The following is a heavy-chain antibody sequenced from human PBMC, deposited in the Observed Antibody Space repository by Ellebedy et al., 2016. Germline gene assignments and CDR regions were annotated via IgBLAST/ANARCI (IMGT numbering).Heavy chain of an antibody. CDR3: VRGPYSSGHCDAFDV. CDR1: GFTLSSYS. CDR2: ITSGSTYI. J-gene: IGHJ3*01. D-gene: IGHD6-19*01. Sequence: GESLKISCAASGFTLSSYSMNWVRQAPGKGLEWVSSITSGSTYIYYADSVKGRFTISRDNSKNTLYVQLNTLRAEDAAIYYCVRGPYSSGHCDAFDVWGRGTMVTVSS. V-gene: IGHV3-21*01.